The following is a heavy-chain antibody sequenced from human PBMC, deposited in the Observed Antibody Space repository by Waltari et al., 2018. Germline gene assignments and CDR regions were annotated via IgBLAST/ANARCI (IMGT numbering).Heavy chain of an antibody. Sequence: QVQLVESGVGVVQPGRSLRLCCSASGFRFREYGMHWVRQAPGKGLEWVGIVLYDGSQKFYAESVKGRFSISRDNSKNMVYLQMNSLTGADSAVYYCVKDLNLHFDFWGQGTPVNVSS. CDR3: VKDLNLHFDF. CDR1: GFRFREYG. J-gene: IGHJ5*01. V-gene: IGHV3-30*18. CDR2: VLYDGSQK. D-gene: IGHD3-9*01.